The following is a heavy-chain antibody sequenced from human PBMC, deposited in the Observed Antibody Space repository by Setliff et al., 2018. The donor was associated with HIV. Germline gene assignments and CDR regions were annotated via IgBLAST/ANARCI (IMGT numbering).Heavy chain of an antibody. CDR3: ARDGSLYSSGWYFDY. V-gene: IGHV1-18*01. D-gene: IGHD6-19*01. Sequence: GASVKVSCKASGYTFTSYGISWVRQAPGQGLEWVGWISASNGNTNYAQKIQGRVTMTTDTSTSAAYMELRSLRSDDTAVYYCARDGSLYSSGWYFDYWGQGTLVTVSS. J-gene: IGHJ4*02. CDR2: ISASNGNT. CDR1: GYTFTSYG.